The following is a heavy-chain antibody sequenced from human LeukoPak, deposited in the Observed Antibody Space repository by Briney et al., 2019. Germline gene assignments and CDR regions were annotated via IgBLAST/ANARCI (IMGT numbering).Heavy chain of an antibody. V-gene: IGHV4-59*01. D-gene: IGHD6-19*01. CDR2: TYYSGRT. Sequence: SETLSLTCTVSDASISSDYWSWIRQPPGKGLEWIGYTYYSGRTNYNPSLKSRVTISVDTSKNQFSLKLTSVAAADTAVYYCARESSGWYYFDYWGQGSLVTVSS. CDR1: DASISSDY. J-gene: IGHJ4*02. CDR3: ARESSGWYYFDY.